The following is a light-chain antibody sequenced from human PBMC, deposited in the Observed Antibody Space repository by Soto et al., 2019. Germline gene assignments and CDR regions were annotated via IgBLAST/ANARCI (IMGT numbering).Light chain of an antibody. V-gene: IGLV2-14*01. CDR1: SSDVGGGYHY. Sequence: QSALTQPASVSGSPGQSITISCTGTSSDVGGGYHYVSWYQQHPGKAPKLMIYEVSTRPSGVSDRCSGSKSSNTSSLTISRLQAEDEDDYYCSSYRSSNTVVFGGGTKVTVL. CDR2: EVS. CDR3: SSYRSSNTVV. J-gene: IGLJ2*01.